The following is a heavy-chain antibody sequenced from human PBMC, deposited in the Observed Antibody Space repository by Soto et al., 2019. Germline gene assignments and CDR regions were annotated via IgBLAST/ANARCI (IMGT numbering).Heavy chain of an antibody. Sequence: QVQLVQSGATQEKPGASVKVSCEAFGYSFDGYAYSWVRQAPGQGLEWMGRIGSGDTKYAQKLQGRVTMTTDTSTNTAYMELRSLRSDDTALYYCARENDPYGFDLWGQGTMVTVSS. CDR1: GYSFDGYA. CDR3: ARENDPYGFDL. J-gene: IGHJ3*01. V-gene: IGHV1-18*01. CDR2: IGSGDT.